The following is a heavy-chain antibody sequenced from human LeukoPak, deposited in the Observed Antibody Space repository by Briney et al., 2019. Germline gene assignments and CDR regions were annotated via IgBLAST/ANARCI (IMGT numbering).Heavy chain of an antibody. CDR2: ISVHNGNT. J-gene: IGHJ6*04. CDR1: GYTFTSYG. Sequence: ASVKVSCKASGYTFTSYGISWVRQAPGQGLEWMGWISVHNGNTNYAQRFQDRVTMTTDTSTSTAYMELRSLRSDDTAVYYCARDMRIAAEMPPLVDVWGKGTTVTVTS. CDR3: ARDMRIAAEMPPLVDV. V-gene: IGHV1-18*01. D-gene: IGHD6-13*01.